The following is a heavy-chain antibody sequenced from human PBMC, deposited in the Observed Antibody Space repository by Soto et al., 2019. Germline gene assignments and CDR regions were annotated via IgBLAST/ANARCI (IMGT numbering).Heavy chain of an antibody. V-gene: IGHV3-15*07. CDR2: IKTNSEGGTT. J-gene: IGHJ6*02. CDR3: TTGSVEGV. Sequence: EVQLVESGGGLIYPGWSLRLSCAASGLTISNAWINWVRQAPGKGLEWVGRIKTNSEGGTTDYAAAVKGRFTVSRDDSKNTLYLQVNSLKTEETAVYYCTTGSVEGVWGQGTMIAVSS. CDR1: GLTISNAW.